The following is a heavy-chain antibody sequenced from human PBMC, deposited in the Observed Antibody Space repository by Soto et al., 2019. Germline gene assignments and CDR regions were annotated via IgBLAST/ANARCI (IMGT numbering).Heavy chain of an antibody. Sequence: QVQLVQSGAEVKKPGASVKVSCKASGYTFTSYDINWVRQATGQGLEWMGWMNPNSGNTDYAQKFQGRVTMTRNTXXSXASXELSSLRSEDTAVYYCARALSIAARPPYYYYGMDVWGQGTTVTVSS. CDR3: ARALSIAARPPYYYYGMDV. J-gene: IGHJ6*02. D-gene: IGHD6-6*01. CDR2: MNPNSGNT. V-gene: IGHV1-8*01. CDR1: GYTFTSYD.